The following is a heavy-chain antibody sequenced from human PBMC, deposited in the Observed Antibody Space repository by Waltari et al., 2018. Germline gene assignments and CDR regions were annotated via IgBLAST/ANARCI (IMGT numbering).Heavy chain of an antibody. V-gene: IGHV1-46*01. Sequence: QVQLVQSGAEVKKPGASVKVSCKASGYTFTSYYIHWVRQAHEQGLECMGIINPSRASTSYAQKFQGRVAVTRDTSTSAVYMELSSLISEDTAMYYCARGNYGGNSGFDYWGQGTLVTVSS. CDR1: GYTFTSYY. D-gene: IGHD4-17*01. J-gene: IGHJ4*02. CDR2: INPSRAST. CDR3: ARGNYGGNSGFDY.